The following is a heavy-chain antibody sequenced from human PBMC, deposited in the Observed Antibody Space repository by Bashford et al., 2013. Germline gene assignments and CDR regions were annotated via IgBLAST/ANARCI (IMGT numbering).Heavy chain of an antibody. J-gene: IGHJ4*02. V-gene: IGHV3-21*01. Sequence: VRQAPGKGLEWVSSISSNSRDIYYADSVKGRFTISRDNSKDSLYLQMNSLRAEDTAVYYCAREYQESFDHWGQGTLVTVSS. D-gene: IGHD2-2*01. CDR2: ISSNSRDI. CDR3: AREYQESFDH.